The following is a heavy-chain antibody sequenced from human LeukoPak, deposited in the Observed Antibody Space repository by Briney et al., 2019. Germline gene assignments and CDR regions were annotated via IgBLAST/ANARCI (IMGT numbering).Heavy chain of an antibody. CDR3: ARQKVPAAMSGFDP. CDR1: GGSISSYY. J-gene: IGHJ5*02. V-gene: IGHV4-4*09. D-gene: IGHD2-2*01. CDR2: IYTSGST. Sequence: SETLSLTCTVSGGSISSYYWSWIRQPPGKGLEGVGYIYTSGSTNYNPSLKSRVTISVDTSKNQFSLKLSSVTAADTAVYYCARQKVPAAMSGFDPWGQGTLVTVSS.